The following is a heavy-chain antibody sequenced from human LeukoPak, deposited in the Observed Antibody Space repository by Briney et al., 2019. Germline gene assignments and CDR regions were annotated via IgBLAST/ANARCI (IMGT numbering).Heavy chain of an antibody. CDR1: GGSISSYN. Sequence: SETLSLTCTVSGGSISSYNWSWIRQPAGKGLEWIGRIYTSGSTNYNPSLKSRVTISVDTSKNQFSLKLSSATAADTGVYYCARFPASAEYRHYYYMDVWGKGTTVTVSS. D-gene: IGHD6-25*01. V-gene: IGHV4-4*07. J-gene: IGHJ6*03. CDR2: IYTSGST. CDR3: ARFPASAEYRHYYYMDV.